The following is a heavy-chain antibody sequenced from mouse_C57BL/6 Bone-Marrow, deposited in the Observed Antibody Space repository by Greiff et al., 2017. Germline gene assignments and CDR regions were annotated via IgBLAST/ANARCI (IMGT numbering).Heavy chain of an antibody. J-gene: IGHJ2*01. CDR3: TTMVTTRFDY. CDR2: IDPENGDT. CDR1: GFNIKDDY. Sequence: EVKLVESGAELVRPGASVKLSCTASGFNIKDDYMHWVKQRPEQGLEWIGWIDPENGDTEYASKFQGKATITADTSSNTAYLQLSSLTSEDTAVYYCTTMVTTRFDYWGQGTTLTVSS. D-gene: IGHD2-2*01. V-gene: IGHV14-4*01.